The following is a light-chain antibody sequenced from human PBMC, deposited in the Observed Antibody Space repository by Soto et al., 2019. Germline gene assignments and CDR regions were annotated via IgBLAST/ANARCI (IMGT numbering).Light chain of an antibody. CDR3: ILYTTSVTDV. CDR1: SSDVGGYNY. CDR2: GVS. V-gene: IGLV2-14*01. J-gene: IGLJ1*01. Sequence: QSALTQPASVSGSPGQSITISCTGTSSDVGGYNYVSWYQQHPGKAPKLMISGVSNRPSGVSNRFSGSKSGNTASLTISGLQNEDEADYYCILYTTSVTDVFGTGTKVTVL.